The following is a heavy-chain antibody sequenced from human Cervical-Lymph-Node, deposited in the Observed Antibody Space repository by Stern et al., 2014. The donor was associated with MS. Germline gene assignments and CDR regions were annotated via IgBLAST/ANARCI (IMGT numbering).Heavy chain of an antibody. Sequence: VQLLESGPGLVKPSQTLSLTCTVSGGSISSGDYYWSWIRQPPGKGLEWIGYIYYSGSTYYNPSLKSRVTISVDTSKNQFSLKLSSVTAADTAVYYCARGGVGATSYFDYWGQGTLVTVSS. D-gene: IGHD1-26*01. CDR3: ARGGVGATSYFDY. CDR2: IYYSGST. V-gene: IGHV4-30-4*01. CDR1: GGSISSGDYY. J-gene: IGHJ4*02.